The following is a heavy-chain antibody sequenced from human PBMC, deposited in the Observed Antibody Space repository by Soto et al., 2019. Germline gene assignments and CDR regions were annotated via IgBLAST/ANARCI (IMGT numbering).Heavy chain of an antibody. V-gene: IGHV3-73*01. CDR2: IRSKANSYAT. CDR1: GFTFSGSA. J-gene: IGHJ4*02. D-gene: IGHD6-19*01. CDR3: TRHGSSSGWYGGY. Sequence: GGSLRLSCAASGFTFSGSAMHWVRQASGKGLEWVGRIRSKANSYATAYAASVKGRFTISGDDSKNTAYLQMNSLKTEDTAVYYCTRHGSSSGWYGGYWGQGTLVTVSS.